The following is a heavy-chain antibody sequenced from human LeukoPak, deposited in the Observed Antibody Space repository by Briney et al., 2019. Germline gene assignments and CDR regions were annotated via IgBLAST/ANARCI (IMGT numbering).Heavy chain of an antibody. D-gene: IGHD1-1*01. CDR3: AVNLTRHTFDI. V-gene: IGHV4-59*08. CDR2: IYYSGST. Sequence: PSETLSLTCTVSGGSISTYYWSWIQQSPGKGLEWIGSIYYSGSTNYNPSLKSRVTISVDTSKNQFSLELSSVTAADTAVYYCAVNLTRHTFDIWGQGTMVTVSS. CDR1: GGSISTYY. J-gene: IGHJ3*02.